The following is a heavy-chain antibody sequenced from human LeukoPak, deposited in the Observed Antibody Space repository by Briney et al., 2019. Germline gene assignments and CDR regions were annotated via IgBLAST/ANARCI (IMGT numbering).Heavy chain of an antibody. CDR1: GFSFDDYA. Sequence: PGGSLRLSCAASGFSFDDYAMHWVRQAPGKGLEWVSSISGSGDPRYYTDSVKGRFTISRDNSRDTLYLQMNTLRAEDTAVYFCAKLYLSGPFDYWGQGTPVTVSP. CDR3: AKLYLSGPFDY. V-gene: IGHV3-23*01. D-gene: IGHD2-8*01. J-gene: IGHJ4*02. CDR2: ISGSGDPR.